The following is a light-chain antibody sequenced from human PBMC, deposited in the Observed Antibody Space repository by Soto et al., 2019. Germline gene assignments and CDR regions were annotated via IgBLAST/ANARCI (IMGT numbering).Light chain of an antibody. CDR1: SSNIGSNT. V-gene: IGLV1-44*01. CDR3: AAWDDSLSSYV. Sequence: QSVLTQPPSASGTPGQRVTISCSGSSSNIGSNTVNCYQHLPGTAPKLLIFTDDQRPSGVPDRFSGSTSGTSASLAIGGLQSQDEADYYCAAWDDSLSSYVFGPGTKVTVL. CDR2: TDD. J-gene: IGLJ1*01.